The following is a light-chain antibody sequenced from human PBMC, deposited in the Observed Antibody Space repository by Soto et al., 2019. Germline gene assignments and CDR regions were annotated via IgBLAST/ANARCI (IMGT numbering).Light chain of an antibody. Sequence: IQLTQSPSSLSASVGARVTITCRASQGISSYLAWYQQKPGKAPKLLIYAASTLKSGVPSRFSGSGSGTDFTLAISSPQPEDFATYYCQQLNSYPPTFGQGTRLEIK. J-gene: IGKJ5*01. CDR2: AAS. CDR1: QGISSY. CDR3: QQLNSYPPT. V-gene: IGKV1-9*01.